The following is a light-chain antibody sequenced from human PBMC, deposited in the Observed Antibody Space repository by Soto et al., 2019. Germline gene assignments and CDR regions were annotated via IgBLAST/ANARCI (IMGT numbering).Light chain of an antibody. J-gene: IGKJ4*01. CDR3: QQYYNIPFS. CDR2: WAS. Sequence: DIVMTQSPDSLAVSLGERATINCKSSQSVLYNSKNKNYLSWYQQKPGQPPKLLIYWASTRESGVPDRFSGSGSGTDFTLTISSLQAEDVAVYYCQQYYNIPFSFGGGTKVEIK. CDR1: QSVLYNSKNKNY. V-gene: IGKV4-1*01.